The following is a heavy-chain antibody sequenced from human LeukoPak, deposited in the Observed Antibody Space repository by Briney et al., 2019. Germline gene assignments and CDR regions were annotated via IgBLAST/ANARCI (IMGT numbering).Heavy chain of an antibody. V-gene: IGHV1-2*02. Sequence: ASVTVSCKASGYTFTGYYMHWVRQAPGQGLEWMGWINPNSGGTNYAQKFQGRVTMTRDTSISTAYMELSRLRSDDTAVYYCARGDYGGNSGNYYYYYMDVWGKGTTVTISS. CDR2: INPNSGGT. CDR3: ARGDYGGNSGNYYYYYMDV. J-gene: IGHJ6*03. CDR1: GYTFTGYY. D-gene: IGHD4-23*01.